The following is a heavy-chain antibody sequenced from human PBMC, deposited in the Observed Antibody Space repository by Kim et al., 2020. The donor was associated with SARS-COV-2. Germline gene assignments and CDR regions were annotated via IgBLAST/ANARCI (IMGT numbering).Heavy chain of an antibody. Sequence: GGSLRLSCAASGFTFSDHYMDWVRQAPGKGLEWVGRSRNKANSYTTEYAASVKGRFTISRDDSKNSLYLQINSLTTEDTAGYYCARNYHDGSGYYADFWG. D-gene: IGHD3-22*01. V-gene: IGHV3-72*01. CDR1: GFTFSDHY. CDR3: ARNYHDGSGYYADF. J-gene: IGHJ6*01. CDR2: SRNKANSYTT.